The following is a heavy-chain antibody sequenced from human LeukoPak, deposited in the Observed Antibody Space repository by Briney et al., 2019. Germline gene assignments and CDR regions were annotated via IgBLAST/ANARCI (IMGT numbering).Heavy chain of an antibody. CDR1: GDSVSSNRAA. CDR2: TYYRSKWYN. D-gene: IGHD6-6*01. Sequence: SQTLSLTCAISGDSVSSNRAAWNWIRQSPSRGLEWLGRTYYRSKWYNDYAVSVKSRITINPDTSKNQFSLQLNSVTPEDTAVYYCARGVPLSSGSDYYYGMHVWGQGTTATVSS. V-gene: IGHV6-1*01. CDR3: ARGVPLSSGSDYYYGMHV. J-gene: IGHJ6*02.